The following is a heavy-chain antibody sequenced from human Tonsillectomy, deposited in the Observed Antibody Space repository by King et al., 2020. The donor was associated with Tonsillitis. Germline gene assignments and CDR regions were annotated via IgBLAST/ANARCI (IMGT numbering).Heavy chain of an antibody. CDR2: IYGGGGP. J-gene: IGHJ4*02. V-gene: IGHV3-53*01. D-gene: IGHD3-22*01. Sequence: VQLVESGGGLIQPGGSLRLSCAISEFAVSTHYMTWVRQAPGRGLEWVSLIYGGGGPYYSDSVEGRFTISRDNPTNNLYLHMDSLSTEDTAVYYCASGFDYFESTVRYIGLDIWGQGTLVTVSS. CDR1: EFAVSTHY. CDR3: ASGFDYFESTVRYIGLDI.